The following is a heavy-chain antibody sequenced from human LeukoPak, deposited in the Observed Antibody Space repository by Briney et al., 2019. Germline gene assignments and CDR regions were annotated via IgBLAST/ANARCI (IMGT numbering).Heavy chain of an antibody. D-gene: IGHD3/OR15-3a*01. CDR3: AREDWFDY. J-gene: IGHJ4*02. CDR2: ITSGGST. CDR1: GFIVSSDY. V-gene: IGHV3-53*01. Sequence: GGSLRLSCAGSGFIVSSDYMSWVRQAPGKGLEWVSLITSGGSTYYADSVKGRFTISRDNSKNSLYLQMNSLRAEDTAVYYCAREDWFDYWGQGTLVTVSS.